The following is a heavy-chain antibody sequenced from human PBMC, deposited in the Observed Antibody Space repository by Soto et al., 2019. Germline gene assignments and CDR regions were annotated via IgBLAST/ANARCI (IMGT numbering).Heavy chain of an antibody. Sequence: GAAVKFSCRASGGTFSSYAISWVRQAPGQGLEWMGGIIPIFGTANYAQKFQGRVTITADKSTSTAYMELSSLRSEDTAVYYCARGVPYYYDTQYSYYFDYWGQGTLVTAPQ. J-gene: IGHJ4*02. CDR3: ARGVPYYYDTQYSYYFDY. D-gene: IGHD3-22*01. V-gene: IGHV1-69*06. CDR1: GGTFSSYA. CDR2: IIPIFGTA.